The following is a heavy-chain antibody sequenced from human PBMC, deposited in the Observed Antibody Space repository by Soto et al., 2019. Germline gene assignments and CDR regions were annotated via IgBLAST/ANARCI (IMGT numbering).Heavy chain of an antibody. J-gene: IGHJ3*02. V-gene: IGHV3-21*01. Sequence: PVGSLRLSCAASGFTFSSYIMNWVRQARGKGLEWVSSISSSSSYIYYADSVKGRFTISRDNAKNSLYLQMNSLRAEDTAVYYCARETDINYYDSSGYDAFDIWGQGTMVTV. CDR1: GFTFSSYI. CDR2: ISSSSSYI. CDR3: ARETDINYYDSSGYDAFDI. D-gene: IGHD3-22*01.